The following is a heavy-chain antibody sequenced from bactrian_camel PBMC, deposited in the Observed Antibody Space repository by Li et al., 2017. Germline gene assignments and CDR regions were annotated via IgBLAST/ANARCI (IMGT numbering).Heavy chain of an antibody. CDR2: IIHDGDTT. CDR1: GFTFSNYH. V-gene: IGHV3S40*01. D-gene: IGHD6*01. J-gene: IGHJ4*01. Sequence: EVQLVESGGGLVQPGGSLRLSCAASGFTFSNYHMSWVRQAPGKGLEWVSRIIHDGDTTSYADSVKGRFTISRDNAKNTVWLQMNSLKSEDTALYYCATGSLPGIGWSPLYYEYNSWGRGTQVTVS. CDR3: ATGSLPGIGWSPLYYEYNS.